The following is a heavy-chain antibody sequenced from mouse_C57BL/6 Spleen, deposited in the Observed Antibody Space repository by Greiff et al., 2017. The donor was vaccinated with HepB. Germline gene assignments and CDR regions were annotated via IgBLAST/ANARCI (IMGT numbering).Heavy chain of an antibody. CDR1: GYAFSCFW. Sequence: QVQPQQFGAEPGKPGASGKNSCKASGYAFSCFWMNWVKQRAGKGLGGIGQIFPWDGDTNYNGKFKGKATLTADKSSSTAYMQLSSLTSEDSAVYFCARGYYGSSYVSLDYWGQGTTLTVSS. V-gene: IGHV1-80*01. CDR2: IFPWDGDT. J-gene: IGHJ2*01. D-gene: IGHD1-1*01. CDR3: ARGYYGSSYVSLDY.